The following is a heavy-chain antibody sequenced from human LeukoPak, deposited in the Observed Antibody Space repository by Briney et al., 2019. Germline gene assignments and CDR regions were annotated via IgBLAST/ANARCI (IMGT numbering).Heavy chain of an antibody. V-gene: IGHV3-66*01. CDR3: ATERPGSRTLDS. Sequence: GGSLRLSCAASGFIVSGNHMNWVRLAPGKGLEWVSIVYSVGATYYEDSVKGRFTISRDDSKNIVYLQMNNLRSEDTAVYFCATERPGSRTLDSWGQGTLVTVSS. J-gene: IGHJ4*02. CDR2: VYSVGAT. D-gene: IGHD1-14*01. CDR1: GFIVSGNH.